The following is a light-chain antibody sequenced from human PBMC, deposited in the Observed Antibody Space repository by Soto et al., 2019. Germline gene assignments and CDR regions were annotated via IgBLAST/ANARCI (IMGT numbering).Light chain of an antibody. CDR1: SSDVGGYNY. CDR3: SSYAGSNTVI. V-gene: IGLV2-8*01. J-gene: IGLJ2*01. Sequence: QSVLTQPPSASGSPGQSVTISCTGTSSDVGGYNYVSWYQKHPGEAPTLMIYEVSQRPAGAPDRFSGSKSGNTASLTVSGLQVEDEADYYCSSYAGSNTVIFGGGTKLTVL. CDR2: EVS.